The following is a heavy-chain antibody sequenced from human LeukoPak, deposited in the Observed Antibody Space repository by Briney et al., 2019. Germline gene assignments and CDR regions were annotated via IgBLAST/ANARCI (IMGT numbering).Heavy chain of an antibody. CDR3: ARSPTYYYDSSGYYYVG. Sequence: GGSLRLSCAASGFTFSSYGMHWVRQAPGKGLEWVAFIRYDGSNKYYADSVKGRFTISRDNSKNTLYLQMNSLRAEDTAVYYCARSPTYYYDSSGYYYVGWGQGTLVTVSS. CDR2: IRYDGSNK. V-gene: IGHV3-30*02. D-gene: IGHD3-22*01. J-gene: IGHJ4*02. CDR1: GFTFSSYG.